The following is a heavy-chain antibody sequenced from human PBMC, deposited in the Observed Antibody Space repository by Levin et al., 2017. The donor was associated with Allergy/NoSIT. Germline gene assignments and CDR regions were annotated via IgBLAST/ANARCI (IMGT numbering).Heavy chain of an antibody. J-gene: IGHJ3*01. CDR3: VHRYQNGGGAAFDF. Sequence: SGPTLVKPTETLTLTCSFSGFSLSSRGVAVGWIRQPPGKALEWLAVIYWDDDKFYRLSLKRRLTITKDTSKNEVLLTLTTTDPEDTATYFCVHRYQNGGGAAFDFWGQGTMVTVSS. CDR2: IYWDDDK. CDR1: GFSLSSRGVA. V-gene: IGHV2-5*02. D-gene: IGHD3-16*01.